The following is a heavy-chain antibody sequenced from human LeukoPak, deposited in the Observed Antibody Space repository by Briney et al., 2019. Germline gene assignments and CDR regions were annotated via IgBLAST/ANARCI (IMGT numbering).Heavy chain of an antibody. CDR3: ARSSLYGSDDY. Sequence: ASVKVSCKASGYTFTSYGISWVRQAPGQGLEWMGWISAYNGNTNYAQKLQGRVTMTTDTSTSTACMELRSLRSDDTAVYYCARSSLYGSDDYWGQGTLVTVSS. CDR2: ISAYNGNT. D-gene: IGHD3-10*01. CDR1: GYTFTSYG. V-gene: IGHV1-18*01. J-gene: IGHJ4*02.